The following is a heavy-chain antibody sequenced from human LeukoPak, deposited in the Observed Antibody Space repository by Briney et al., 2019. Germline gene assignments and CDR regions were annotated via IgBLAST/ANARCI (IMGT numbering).Heavy chain of an antibody. CDR3: ARSGYSSGWDY. CDR2: ISSSSSYI. Sequence: GGSLRLSCAASGFTFSSYTMNWVRQARGKGLEWVSFISSSSSYIYYADSVKGRFTISRDNAKNSLHLQMNSLRAEDTAVYYCARSGYSSGWDYWGQGTLVTVSS. D-gene: IGHD6-19*01. V-gene: IGHV3-21*01. J-gene: IGHJ4*02. CDR1: GFTFSSYT.